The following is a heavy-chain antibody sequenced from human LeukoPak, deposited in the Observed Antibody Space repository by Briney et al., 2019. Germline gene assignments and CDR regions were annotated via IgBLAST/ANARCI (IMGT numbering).Heavy chain of an antibody. CDR1: GFTFSDYG. V-gene: IGHV3-33*01. CDR2: IWYDGSKK. CDR3: ARAWIGKQLGSFHYYYGMDV. Sequence: GGSLRLSCVASGFTFSDYGIHWVRQAPGRGLEWVSVIWYDGSKKFYADSVKGRFTISRDNAKNSLYLQMNSLRAEDTAVYYCARAWIGKQLGSFHYYYGMDVWGQGTTVTVSS. J-gene: IGHJ6*02. D-gene: IGHD6-6*01.